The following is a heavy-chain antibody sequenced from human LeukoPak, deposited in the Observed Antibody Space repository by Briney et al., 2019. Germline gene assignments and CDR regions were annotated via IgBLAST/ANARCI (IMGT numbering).Heavy chain of an antibody. CDR2: IIPIFGIA. CDR1: GGTFSSYA. V-gene: IGHV1-69*04. J-gene: IGHJ5*02. D-gene: IGHD2-2*01. Sequence: SVKVSCKASGGTFSSYAISWVRQAPGQGLEWMGRIIPIFGIANYAQKFQGRVTITADKSTSTAYMELSSLRSEDTAVYYCARDVTNCSSTSCYLVNNWFDPWGQGTLVTVSS. CDR3: ARDVTNCSSTSCYLVNNWFDP.